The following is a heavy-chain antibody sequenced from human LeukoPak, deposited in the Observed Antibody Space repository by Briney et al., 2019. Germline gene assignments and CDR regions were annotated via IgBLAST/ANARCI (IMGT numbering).Heavy chain of an antibody. CDR2: VYNSWST. J-gene: IGHJ4*02. CDR1: GGSISSYY. D-gene: IGHD6-6*01. V-gene: IGHV4-59*01. CDR3: ARVDPDSSSTLEVFDY. Sequence: SETLSLTCTVSGGSISSYYWSWIRQPPGKGLEWIGYVYNSWSTNYNPSLKSRVTISVDTSKNQFSLKLSSVTAADTAVYYCARVDPDSSSTLEVFDYWGQGTLVTVVS.